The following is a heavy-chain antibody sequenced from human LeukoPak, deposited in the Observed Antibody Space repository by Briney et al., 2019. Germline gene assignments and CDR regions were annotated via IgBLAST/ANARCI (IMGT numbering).Heavy chain of an antibody. CDR2: ISYSGST. Sequence: SETLSLTCTVSGGSISSGDYYWSWIRHPPGKGLEWIGYISYSGSTYYNPSLKSRVTISLDTSKNQFSLKLSSVTAADTAVYYCARAVDYYGSGSYYKRWFDPWGQGTLVTVSS. V-gene: IGHV4-30-4*08. J-gene: IGHJ5*02. D-gene: IGHD3-10*01. CDR1: GGSISSGDYY. CDR3: ARAVDYYGSGSYYKRWFDP.